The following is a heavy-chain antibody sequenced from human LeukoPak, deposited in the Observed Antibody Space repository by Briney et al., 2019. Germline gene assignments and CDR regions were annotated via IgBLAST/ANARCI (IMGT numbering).Heavy chain of an antibody. J-gene: IGHJ4*02. CDR1: GFTFSNFA. Sequence: HPGGSLRLSCAASGFTFSNFAMTWVRQAPGKWLDCVSGVSGSGGITYYADSVRGRFTISRDNSKNTLYLRMNSLRDEDTAVYYCAKERDDWNDLGGSRTDYWGQGTLVTVSS. CDR2: VSGSGGIT. CDR3: AKERDDWNDLGGSRTDY. D-gene: IGHD1-1*01. V-gene: IGHV3-23*01.